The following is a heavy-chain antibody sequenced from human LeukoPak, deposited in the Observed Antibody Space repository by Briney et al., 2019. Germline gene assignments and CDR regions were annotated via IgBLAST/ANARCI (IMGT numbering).Heavy chain of an antibody. CDR3: ARVEMATITFDY. CDR2: IYYSGST. V-gene: IGHV4-31*03. D-gene: IGHD5-24*01. CDR1: GGSISSGGYY. J-gene: IGHJ4*02. Sequence: SQTLSLTCTVSGGSISSGGYYWSWIRQHPGKGLEWIGYIYYSGSTYYNPSLKSRVTISVDTSKNQFSLKLSSVTAADTAVYYCARVEMATITFDYWGQGTLVTVSS.